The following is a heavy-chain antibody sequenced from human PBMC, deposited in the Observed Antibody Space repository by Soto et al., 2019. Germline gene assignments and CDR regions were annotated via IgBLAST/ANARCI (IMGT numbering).Heavy chain of an antibody. J-gene: IGHJ6*02. CDR2: IYYSGST. CDR3: AREYSSSSGNYGMDV. V-gene: IGHV4-31*03. CDR1: GGSISSGGYY. D-gene: IGHD6-6*01. Sequence: SETLSLTCTVSGGSISSGGYYWSWIRQHPGKGLKWIGYIYYSGSTYYNPSLKSRVTISVDTSKNQFSLKLSSVTAADTAVYYCAREYSSSSGNYGMDVWGQGTTVTVS.